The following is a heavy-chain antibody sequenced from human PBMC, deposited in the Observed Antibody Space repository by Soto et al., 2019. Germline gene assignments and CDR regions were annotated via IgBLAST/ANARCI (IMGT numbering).Heavy chain of an antibody. D-gene: IGHD3-16*01. J-gene: IGHJ4*02. Sequence: QVQAVQSGAEVKKPGASVTVSCKASGYTFTTYAIHWVRQAPGQSLEWMGWINTDNGNTYYSQKMQARVTITRDTCASTAYMELSRLRSEDTAVYYCARSRVRGGYYFDYWGQGALVTVSS. V-gene: IGHV1-3*04. CDR3: ARSRVRGGYYFDY. CDR2: INTDNGNT. CDR1: GYTFTTYA.